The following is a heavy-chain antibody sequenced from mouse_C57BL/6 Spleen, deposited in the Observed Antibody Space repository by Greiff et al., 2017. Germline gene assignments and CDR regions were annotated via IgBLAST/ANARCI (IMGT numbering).Heavy chain of an antibody. CDR1: GYTFTSYW. CDR3: ARSRLGGDFDY. V-gene: IGHV1-7*01. D-gene: IGHD1-1*01. J-gene: IGHJ2*01. CDR2: INPSSGFT. Sequence: QVQLKQSGAELAKPWASVKLSCKASGYTFTSYWMHWVKQRPGQGLEWIGYINPSSGFTKYNQKFKDKATLTADKSSSTAYMQLSSLTYEDSAVYYCARSRLGGDFDYGGQGTTLTVSS.